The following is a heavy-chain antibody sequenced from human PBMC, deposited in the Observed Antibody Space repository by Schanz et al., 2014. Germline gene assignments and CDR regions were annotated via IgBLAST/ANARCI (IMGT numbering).Heavy chain of an antibody. D-gene: IGHD3-10*01. V-gene: IGHV1-69*02. Sequence: QVQLVQSGAEVKKPGPSVKVSCKASGYTFVSYSMHWVRQAPGQGLEWMGRIISILGIPNYAQKFQGRVSITADTSTNTAYMELSSLTPEDTAVHYCARGRGFYDYWGQGTLVTVSS. CDR2: IISILGIP. J-gene: IGHJ4*02. CDR3: ARGRGFYDY. CDR1: GYTFVSYS.